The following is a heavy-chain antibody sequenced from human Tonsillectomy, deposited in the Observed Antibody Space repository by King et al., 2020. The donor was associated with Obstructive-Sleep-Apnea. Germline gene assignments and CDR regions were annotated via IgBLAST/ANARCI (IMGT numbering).Heavy chain of an antibody. V-gene: IGHV4-59*01. Sequence: QLQESGPGLVKPSETLSLTCTVSGGPISSYYWSWIRQPPGKGLEWIGYIYYSGSTNYNPSLNSRLTISVDTPNNQLSLSLSSVTAADTAVYYCASSYLYGSVRAGFDPWGQGTLVTVSS. CDR3: ASSYLYGSVRAGFDP. J-gene: IGHJ5*02. CDR2: IYYSGST. D-gene: IGHD3-10*01. CDR1: GGPISSYY.